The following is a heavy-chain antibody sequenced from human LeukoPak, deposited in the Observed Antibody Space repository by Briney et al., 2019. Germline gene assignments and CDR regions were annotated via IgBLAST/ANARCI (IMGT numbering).Heavy chain of an antibody. V-gene: IGHV3-74*01. CDR3: VSFYETY. J-gene: IGHJ4*02. D-gene: IGHD2/OR15-2a*01. CDR2: INSDGSWT. CDR1: GNYW. Sequence: GGSLRLSCAASGNYWMHWVRQAPGKGLVWASHINSDGSWTSYADSVKGRFTISKDNAKNTVYLQMNNLRAEDTAVYYCVSFYETYWGRGTLVTVSS.